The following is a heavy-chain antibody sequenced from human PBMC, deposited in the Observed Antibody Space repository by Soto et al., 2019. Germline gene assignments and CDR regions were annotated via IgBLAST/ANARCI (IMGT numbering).Heavy chain of an antibody. V-gene: IGHV1-18*04. CDR3: VRDASYSNYRYAL. CDR2: ISAYSGDT. Sequence: ASVKVSCKASGYTFTGYSISWLRQAPGQGLEWMGWISAYSGDTNHAQKLQGRVTMTTDTSTSTAYMELRSLRSDDTAVYYCVRDASYSNYRYALWGQGALVTVSS. J-gene: IGHJ4*02. D-gene: IGHD4-4*01. CDR1: GYTFTGYS.